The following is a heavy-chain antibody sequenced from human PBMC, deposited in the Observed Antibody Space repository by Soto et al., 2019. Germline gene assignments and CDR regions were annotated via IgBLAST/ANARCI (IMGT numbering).Heavy chain of an antibody. CDR2: INPSGGST. J-gene: IGHJ4*02. D-gene: IGHD2-2*01. Sequence: QVQLVQSGAEVKKPGASVKVSCKASGYTFTSYYMHWVRQAPGQGLEWMGIINPSGGSTSYAQKFQGRVTMNRDTSTSTVYMERSSLRSEDTAVYYCARSLDCSSTSCYEADYWGQGTLVTVSS. CDR1: GYTFTSYY. CDR3: ARSLDCSSTSCYEADY. V-gene: IGHV1-46*01.